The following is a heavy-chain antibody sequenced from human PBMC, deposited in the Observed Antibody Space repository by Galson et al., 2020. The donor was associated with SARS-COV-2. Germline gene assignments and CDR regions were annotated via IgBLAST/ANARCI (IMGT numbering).Heavy chain of an antibody. Sequence: PGGSLRLSCAASGFTFSSYGMHWVRQAPGKGLEWVAVIWYDGSNKYYADSVKGRFTISRDNSKNTLYLQMNSLRAEDTAVYYCARVDYYDSSGVDYWGQGTLVTVSS. V-gene: IGHV3-33*01. CDR1: GFTFSSYG. CDR2: IWYDGSNK. J-gene: IGHJ4*02. D-gene: IGHD3-22*01. CDR3: ARVDYYDSSGVDY.